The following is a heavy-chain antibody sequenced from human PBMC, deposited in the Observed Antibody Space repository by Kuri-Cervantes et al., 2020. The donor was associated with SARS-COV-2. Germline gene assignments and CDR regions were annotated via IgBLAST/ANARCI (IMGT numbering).Heavy chain of an antibody. CDR1: GFTFDNYG. J-gene: IGHJ6*02. Sequence: ASVKVSCKASGFTFDNYGFTWVRQAPGQGLEWMGWIAASNGETNYAQKFQGRVTMTTDTATSTAYMELRSLTSDDTAVYYCARDRESYNPGDYYGMDVWGQGTTVTVSS. D-gene: IGHD1-1*01. CDR3: ARDRESYNPGDYYGMDV. CDR2: IAASNGET. V-gene: IGHV1-18*01.